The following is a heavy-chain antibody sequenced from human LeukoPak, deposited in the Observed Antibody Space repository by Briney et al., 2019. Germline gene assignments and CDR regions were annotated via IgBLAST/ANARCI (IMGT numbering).Heavy chain of an antibody. CDR2: IIPIFGTA. CDR1: GGTFSRYA. V-gene: IGHV1-69*13. CDR3: ARPGPYYSSGYYTRRGYYYYGMDV. Sequence: ASVKVSCKASGGTFSRYAISWVRQAPGQGLEWMGGIIPIFGTANYAQKFQGRVTITADESTSTAYLELSSLRSEDTAVYYCARPGPYYSSGYYTRRGYYYYGMDVWGQGTTVTVSS. J-gene: IGHJ6*02. D-gene: IGHD3-22*01.